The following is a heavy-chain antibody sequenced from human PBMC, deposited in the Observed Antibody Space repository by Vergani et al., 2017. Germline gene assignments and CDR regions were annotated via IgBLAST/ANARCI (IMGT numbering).Heavy chain of an antibody. J-gene: IGHJ6*02. CDR3: GRQGSAGGIYYYYYGMDV. CDR2: IYPGDADT. D-gene: IGHD2-15*01. V-gene: IGHV5-51*01. Sequence: EVQLVQSGAEVKKPGESLKISCKGSGYSFTSYWIGWVRQMPGKGLEWMGIIYPGDADTRYSPSFQGQVTISADKSISTAYLQWSSLKASDTAMYYCGRQGSAGGIYYYYYGMDVWGQGTTVTVSS. CDR1: GYSFTSYW.